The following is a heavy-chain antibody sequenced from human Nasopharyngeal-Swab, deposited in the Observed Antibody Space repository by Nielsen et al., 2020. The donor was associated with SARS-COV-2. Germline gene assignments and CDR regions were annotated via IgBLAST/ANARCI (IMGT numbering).Heavy chain of an antibody. CDR3: ARDGQYYDSSGYYYSDAFDI. J-gene: IGHJ3*02. CDR1: GYSISSGYY. D-gene: IGHD3-22*01. CDR2: IYHSGST. V-gene: IGHV4-38-2*02. Sequence: SETPSLTCTVSGYSISSGYYWGWIRQPPGKGLEWIGSIYHSGSTYYNPSLKSRVTISVDTSKNQFSLKLSSVTAADTAVYYCARDGQYYDSSGYYYSDAFDIWGQGTMVTVSS.